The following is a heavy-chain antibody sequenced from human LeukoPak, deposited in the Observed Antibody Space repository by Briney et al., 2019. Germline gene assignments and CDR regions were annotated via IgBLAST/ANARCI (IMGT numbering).Heavy chain of an antibody. CDR1: GYTFTSYG. V-gene: IGHV1-18*01. D-gene: IGHD3-10*01. CDR2: ISAYNGNT. CDR3: ARDWGYYGSGSYYPDLLFDY. Sequence: ASVKVSCKASGYTFTSYGISWVRQAPGQGLEWMGWISAYNGNTNYAQKLQGRATMTTDTSTSTAYMELRSLRSDDTAVYYCARDWGYYGSGSYYPDLLFDYWGQGTLVTVSS. J-gene: IGHJ4*02.